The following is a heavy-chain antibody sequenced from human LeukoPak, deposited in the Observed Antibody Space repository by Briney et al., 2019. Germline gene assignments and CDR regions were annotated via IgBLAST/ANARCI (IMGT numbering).Heavy chain of an antibody. J-gene: IGHJ4*02. CDR1: GITFGSYW. Sequence: GGSLRLSCAASGITFGSYWMTWVRQAPGKGLEWVSYISSSGSTIYYADSVKGRFTISRDNAKNSLYLQMNSLRAEDTAVYYCARVRPGGRGGFDYWGQGTLVTVSS. CDR3: ARVRPGGRGGFDY. CDR2: ISSSGSTI. V-gene: IGHV3-48*04. D-gene: IGHD3-16*01.